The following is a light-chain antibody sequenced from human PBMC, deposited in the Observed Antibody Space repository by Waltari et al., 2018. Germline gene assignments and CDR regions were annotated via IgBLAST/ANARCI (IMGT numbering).Light chain of an antibody. Sequence: ETVMTQSPGTLSVSPGERATLSCRASQNVNSHLAWYQQKFGQAPRLLIYGASNRAIGIPARFSGSGSGTEFTLTSNSLQSEDFAVYYCQQYNNGPPGTFGQGTKVEFK. V-gene: IGKV3-15*01. CDR3: QQYNNGPPGT. CDR2: GAS. CDR1: QNVNSH. J-gene: IGKJ2*01.